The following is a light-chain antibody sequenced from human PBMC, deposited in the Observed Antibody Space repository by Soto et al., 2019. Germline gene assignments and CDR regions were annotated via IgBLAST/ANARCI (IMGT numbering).Light chain of an antibody. CDR3: QQYNSYPWT. CDR2: DAS. V-gene: IGKV1-5*01. J-gene: IGKJ1*01. Sequence: DIQMTQSPSTLSASVGDRVTITCRASQSISSWLAWYQQKPGKAPKLLIYDASSLESGVPSRFSGSGSGTEFTLTISSLQPDDFATYYRQQYNSYPWTFGQGTKLDIK. CDR1: QSISSW.